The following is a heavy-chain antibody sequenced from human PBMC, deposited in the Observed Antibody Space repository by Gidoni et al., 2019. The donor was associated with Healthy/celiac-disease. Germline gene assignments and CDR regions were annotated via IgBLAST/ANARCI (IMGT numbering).Heavy chain of an antibody. D-gene: IGHD3-10*01. CDR1: GYTFTSYA. J-gene: IGHJ6*02. CDR3: ARSGSYPKTYYYGMDV. Sequence: QVQLVQSGAEVKKPGASVKFSCKASGYTFTSYAMHWVRQAPGQRLEWMGWINAGNVNTKYSQKFQGRVTITRDTSASTAYMELSSLRSEDTAVYYCARSGSYPKTYYYGMDVWGQGTTVTVSS. V-gene: IGHV1-3*01. CDR2: INAGNVNT.